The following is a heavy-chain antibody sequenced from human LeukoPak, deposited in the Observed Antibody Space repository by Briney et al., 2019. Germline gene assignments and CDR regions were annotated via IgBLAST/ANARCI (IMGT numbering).Heavy chain of an antibody. V-gene: IGHV3-23*01. CDR1: GFTVSSNY. Sequence: PGGSLRLSCAASGFTVSSNYMSWVRQAPGKGLEWVSAISGSGGSTYYADSVKGRFTISRDNSKNTLYLQMNSLRAEDTAVYYCAKVVIGSSWYEDYWGQGTLVTVSS. D-gene: IGHD6-13*01. CDR3: AKVVIGSSWYEDY. CDR2: ISGSGGST. J-gene: IGHJ4*02.